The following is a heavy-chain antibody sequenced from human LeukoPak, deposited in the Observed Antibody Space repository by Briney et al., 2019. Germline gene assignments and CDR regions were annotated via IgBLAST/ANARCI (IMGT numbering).Heavy chain of an antibody. CDR2: FFTSGTSGTT. D-gene: IGHD4-17*01. CDR1: GVSASNFY. Sequence: SETLSLTCTISGVSASNFYWSWIRQPAGKGLEFIGRFFTSGTSGTTTYNPSLKSRVSISLDTSKNQFFLKLSSVTAADTAVYYCAREVDYGDSDNWFDPWGQGTLVTVSS. J-gene: IGHJ5*02. V-gene: IGHV4-4*07. CDR3: AREVDYGDSDNWFDP.